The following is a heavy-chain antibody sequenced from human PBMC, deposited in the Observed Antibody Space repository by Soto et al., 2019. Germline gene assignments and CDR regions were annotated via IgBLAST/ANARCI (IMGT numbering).Heavy chain of an antibody. Sequence: SETLSLTCAVSGGSISSSNWWSWVRQPPGKGLEWIGEIYHSGSTNYNPSLKSRVTISVDKSKNQFSLKLSSVTAADTAVYYCARVDDYGDYYFDYWGQGTLVTVSS. D-gene: IGHD4-17*01. V-gene: IGHV4-4*02. J-gene: IGHJ4*02. CDR2: IYHSGST. CDR3: ARVDDYGDYYFDY. CDR1: GGSISSSNW.